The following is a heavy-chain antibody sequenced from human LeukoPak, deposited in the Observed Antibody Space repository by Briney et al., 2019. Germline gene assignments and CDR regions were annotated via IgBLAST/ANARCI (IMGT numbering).Heavy chain of an antibody. J-gene: IGHJ4*02. CDR3: AREDSGSYSALDY. V-gene: IGHV3-30-3*01. CDR1: RFTFSSYA. D-gene: IGHD1-26*01. Sequence: GRSLRLSCAAPRFTFSSYAMHWVRQAPGKGLGWVAIVSYDGSNKYYADSVKGRFTISRDNSKNTLYLQMNSLRVEDTAVYYCAREDSGSYSALDYWGQGTLVTVSS. CDR2: VSYDGSNK.